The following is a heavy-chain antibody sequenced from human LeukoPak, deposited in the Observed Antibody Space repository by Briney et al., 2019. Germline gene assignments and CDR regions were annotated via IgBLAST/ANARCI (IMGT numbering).Heavy chain of an antibody. J-gene: IGHJ4*02. D-gene: IGHD2-2*01. CDR1: GGSFSGYY. CDR2: ISHSGST. Sequence: KPSETLSLTCAVYGGSFSGYYWSWIRQPPGKGLEWIGEISHSGSTNYNASLKSRVTVSVDTSKNQFSLKLSSVTAADTAVYYCARGVEGYCSSTTCYTDCFDYWGQGALVTVSS. CDR3: ARGVEGYCSSTTCYTDCFDY. V-gene: IGHV4-34*01.